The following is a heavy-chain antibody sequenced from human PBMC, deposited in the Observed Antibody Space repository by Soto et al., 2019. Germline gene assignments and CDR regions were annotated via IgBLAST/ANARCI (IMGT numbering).Heavy chain of an antibody. CDR2: IWYDGSNK. CDR3: ATTVEYSSSPIYYYYMDV. CDR1: GFTFSSYG. D-gene: IGHD6-6*01. V-gene: IGHV3-33*01. J-gene: IGHJ6*03. Sequence: PGGSLRLSCAASGFTFSSYGMHWVRQAPGKGLEWVAVIWYDGSNKYYADSVKGRFTISRDNSKNTLYLQMNSLRAEDTAVYYCATTVEYSSSPIYYYYMDVCGKGTTVTVSS.